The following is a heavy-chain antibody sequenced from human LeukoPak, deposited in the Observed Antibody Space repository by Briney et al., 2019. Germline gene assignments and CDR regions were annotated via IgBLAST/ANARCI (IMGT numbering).Heavy chain of an antibody. V-gene: IGHV3-23*01. CDR1: GFTVSSNY. D-gene: IGHD2-2*01. CDR2: ISGSGGST. Sequence: GGSLRLSCAASGFTVSSNYMSWVRQAPGKGLEWVSAISGSGGSTYYADSVKGRFTISRDNSKNTLYLQMNSLRAEDTAVYYCAKFWDIVVVPAAIGWFDPWGQGTLVTVSS. CDR3: AKFWDIVVVPAAIGWFDP. J-gene: IGHJ5*02.